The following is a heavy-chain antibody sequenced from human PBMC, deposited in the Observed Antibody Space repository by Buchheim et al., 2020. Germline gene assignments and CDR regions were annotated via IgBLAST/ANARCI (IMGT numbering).Heavy chain of an antibody. J-gene: IGHJ6*02. V-gene: IGHV3-23*01. D-gene: IGHD4-17*01. CDR3: AKAHFVAYGDYEGSIDYYYGMDV. Sequence: EVQLLESGGGLVQPGGSLRLSCAASGFTFSSYAMSWSRQAPGKGLEWVSAISGSVGSQYYADSVKGRFTISRDNSKNTRYLQMNSLRAEDTAVYYCAKAHFVAYGDYEGSIDYYYGMDVWGQGTT. CDR1: GFTFSSYA. CDR2: ISGSVGSQ.